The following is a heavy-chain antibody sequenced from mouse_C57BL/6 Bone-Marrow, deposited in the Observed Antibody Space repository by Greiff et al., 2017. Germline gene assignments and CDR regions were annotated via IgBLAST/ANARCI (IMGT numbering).Heavy chain of an antibody. Sequence: DVQLVESGGGLVKPGGSLKLSCAASGFTFSSYAMSWVRQTPEKRLEWVATISDGGSYTYYPDNVKGRFTISRDNAKNNLYLQMSHLKSEDTAMYYCARDKGMITRFAYWGQGTLVTVSA. CDR1: GFTFSSYA. D-gene: IGHD2-4*01. CDR2: ISDGGSYT. V-gene: IGHV5-4*01. J-gene: IGHJ3*01. CDR3: ARDKGMITRFAY.